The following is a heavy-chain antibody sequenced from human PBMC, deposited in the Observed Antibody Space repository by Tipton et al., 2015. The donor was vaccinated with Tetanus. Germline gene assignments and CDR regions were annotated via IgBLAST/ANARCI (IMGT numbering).Heavy chain of an antibody. V-gene: IGHV1-2*02. Sequence: QLVQSGAEVKKPGASVKVSCKASGYTFTGYYMYWVRQAPGQGLEWMGWIDPNSGGTVYAQKFQGRVTMTRDTSISTAYMELRSLRSDDTVVYYCARDRGDYIYYGMDVWGPGTTVTVS. CDR2: IDPNSGGT. J-gene: IGHJ6*02. CDR1: GYTFTGYY. CDR3: ARDRGDYIYYGMDV. D-gene: IGHD3-22*01.